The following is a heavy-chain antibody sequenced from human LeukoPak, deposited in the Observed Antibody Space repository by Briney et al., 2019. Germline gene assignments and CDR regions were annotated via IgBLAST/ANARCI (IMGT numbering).Heavy chain of an antibody. D-gene: IGHD6-19*01. CDR2: IRYDGSNK. Sequence: GGSLRLSCAASGFTFSSYGMHWVRQAPGKGLEWVAFIRYDGSNKYYADSVKGRFTISRDNSKNTLYLQMNSLKTEDTAVYYCTRDWSGWYNPGYYYGMDVWGQGTTVTVSS. J-gene: IGHJ6*02. V-gene: IGHV3-30*02. CDR3: TRDWSGWYNPGYYYGMDV. CDR1: GFTFSSYG.